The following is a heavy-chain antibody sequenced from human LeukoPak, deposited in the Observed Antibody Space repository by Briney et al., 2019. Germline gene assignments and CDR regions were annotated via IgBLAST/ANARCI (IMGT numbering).Heavy chain of an antibody. D-gene: IGHD6-6*01. Sequence: ASVKVSCKASGYSFSGYYIHWVRQAPGQGLEWMGWMNPSNGGANYAQKFQGRVTMTRDTSISTAYMEVSSLRSDDTAIYYCAREYEYSNSNWGQGTLVTVSS. CDR3: AREYEYSNSN. CDR1: GYSFSGYY. J-gene: IGHJ4*02. V-gene: IGHV1-2*02. CDR2: MNPSNGGA.